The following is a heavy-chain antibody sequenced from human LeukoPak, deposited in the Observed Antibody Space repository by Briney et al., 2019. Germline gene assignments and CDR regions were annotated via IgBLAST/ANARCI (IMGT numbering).Heavy chain of an antibody. Sequence: SETLSLTCAVYGGSFSGYYWSWIRQPPGKGLEWIGEINHSGSTNYNPSLKSRVTISVDTSKNQFSLKLSSVTAADTAVYYCARGGFVSYYYGSGSYSPLDYWGQGTLVTVSS. CDR2: INHSGST. CDR3: ARGGFVSYYYGSGSYSPLDY. CDR1: GGSFSGYY. V-gene: IGHV4-34*01. D-gene: IGHD3-10*01. J-gene: IGHJ4*02.